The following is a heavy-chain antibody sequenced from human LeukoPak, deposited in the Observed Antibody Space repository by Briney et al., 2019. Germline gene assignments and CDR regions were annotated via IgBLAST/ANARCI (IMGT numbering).Heavy chain of an antibody. D-gene: IGHD4-17*01. V-gene: IGHV1-3*01. J-gene: IGHJ4*02. CDR3: ARGDDYGDYYKRFYFDY. CDR2: INAGNGNT. CDR1: GYTFTSYG. Sequence: ASVKVSCKASGYTFTSYGISWVRQAPGQRLEWMGWINAGNGNTKYSQKFQGRVTITRDTSASTAYMELSSLRSEDTAVYYCARGDDYGDYYKRFYFDYWGQGTLVTVSS.